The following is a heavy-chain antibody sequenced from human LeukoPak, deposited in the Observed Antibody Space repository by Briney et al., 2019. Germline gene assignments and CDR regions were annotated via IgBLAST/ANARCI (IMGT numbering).Heavy chain of an antibody. CDR3: ANPTADYNSGY. V-gene: IGHV3-23*01. CDR2: ISGSADST. CDR1: GFTFSSYA. J-gene: IGHJ4*02. D-gene: IGHD4-11*01. Sequence: GGSLRLSCAAPGFTFSSYAMTWVRQAPGKGLEWVSAISGSADSTYYADSVKGRFTISRDNSKNTLYLQMNSLRDEDTAVYYCANPTADYNSGYWGQGTLVTVSS.